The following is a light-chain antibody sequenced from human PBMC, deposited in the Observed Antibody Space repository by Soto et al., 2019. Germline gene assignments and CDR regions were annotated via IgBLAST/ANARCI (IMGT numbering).Light chain of an antibody. CDR3: AAWDDSLNGFSWV. CDR1: SSNIGSNP. J-gene: IGLJ3*02. Sequence: QSVLTQPPSASGTPGQRVTISCSGSSSNIGSNPVNWYQQLPGTAPKLLIYSNNQRPSGVPDRFSGSKSGTSASLAISGLQSEDEADYYCAAWDDSLNGFSWVFGGGTKLTVL. CDR2: SNN. V-gene: IGLV1-44*01.